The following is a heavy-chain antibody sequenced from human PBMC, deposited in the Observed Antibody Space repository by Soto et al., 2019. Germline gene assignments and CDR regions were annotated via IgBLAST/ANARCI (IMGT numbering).Heavy chain of an antibody. Sequence: ASVTVSCQASGYTLRSYDINWERQATGQGLEWMGWMNPNSGNTGYAQKFQGRVTMTRNTSISTAYMELSSLISEDTAVYYCSIGDYGLFDYWGQGTPVTVSS. D-gene: IGHD4-17*01. CDR2: MNPNSGNT. CDR1: GYTLRSYD. CDR3: SIGDYGLFDY. J-gene: IGHJ4*02. V-gene: IGHV1-8*01.